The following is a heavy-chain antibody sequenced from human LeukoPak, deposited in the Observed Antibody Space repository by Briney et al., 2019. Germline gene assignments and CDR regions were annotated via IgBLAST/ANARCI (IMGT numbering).Heavy chain of an antibody. CDR3: ARGRRGYCSSTSCATFDP. J-gene: IGHJ5*02. Sequence: ASVKVSCKASGYTFTGYYMHWVRQAPGQGLGCMGWINPNSGGTNYAQKFQGRVTMTRDTSISTAYMELSRLRSDDTAVYYCARGRRGYCSSTSCATFDPWGQGTLVTVSS. D-gene: IGHD2-2*01. CDR2: INPNSGGT. V-gene: IGHV1-2*02. CDR1: GYTFTGYY.